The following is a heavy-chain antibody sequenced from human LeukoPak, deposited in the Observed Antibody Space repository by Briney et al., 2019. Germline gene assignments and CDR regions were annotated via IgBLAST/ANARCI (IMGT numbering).Heavy chain of an antibody. V-gene: IGHV1-2*02. Sequence: ASVRVSCKASGYTFTAYYIHWVRQAPGQGLEWMGWIDTNTGATKYAQKFQGRVTITRDTSTGTAYMELSSLISGDTALYYCASEAFCAGGSCNVQRVASWGPGTLVTVSS. CDR2: IDTNTGAT. D-gene: IGHD2-8*02. CDR1: GYTFTAYY. CDR3: ASEAFCAGGSCNVQRVAS. J-gene: IGHJ4*02.